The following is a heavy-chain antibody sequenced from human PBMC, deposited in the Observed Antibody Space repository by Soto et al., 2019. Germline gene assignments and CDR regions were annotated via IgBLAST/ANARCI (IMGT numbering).Heavy chain of an antibody. Sequence: PGGSLRLSCAASGFTFSSYSMNWVRQAAGKGQEWISYISSSSSTIYYADSVKGRFTITRDNAKNSLYLQMNSLRAGDAAVFYCVRHPEHIAQNGWFDPWGQGTLVTVSS. CDR2: ISSSSSTI. CDR3: VRHPEHIAQNGWFDP. V-gene: IGHV3-48*01. D-gene: IGHD6-13*01. J-gene: IGHJ5*02. CDR1: GFTFSSYS.